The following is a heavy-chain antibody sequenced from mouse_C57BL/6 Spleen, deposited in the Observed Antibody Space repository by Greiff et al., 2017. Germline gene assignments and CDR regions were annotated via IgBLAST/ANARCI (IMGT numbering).Heavy chain of an antibody. Sequence: VQLQQSGAELVKPGASVKLSCTASGFNIKDYYMHWVKQRTEQGLEWIGRLDPEDGETKYAPKFQGKATITADTSYNTAYLQLSSLTSKDTTVYYCARWVGNYLHAMDYWGQGTSVTVSS. J-gene: IGHJ4*01. CDR2: LDPEDGET. V-gene: IGHV14-2*01. CDR1: GFNIKDYY. D-gene: IGHD2-1*01. CDR3: ARWVGNYLHAMDY.